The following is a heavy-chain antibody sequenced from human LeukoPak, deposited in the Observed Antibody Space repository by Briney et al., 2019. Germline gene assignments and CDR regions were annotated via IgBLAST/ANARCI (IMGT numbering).Heavy chain of an antibody. D-gene: IGHD3-16*02. CDR1: GYTFTSYG. J-gene: IGHJ4*02. Sequence: ASVKVSCKASGYTFTSYGISWVRQAPGQGLEWMGWISAYNGNTNYAQKLQGRVTMTTDTSTSTDYMELRSLRSDDTAVYYCASRLTFGGLIVGRYEDWGQGTLVTVSS. V-gene: IGHV1-18*01. CDR2: ISAYNGNT. CDR3: ASRLTFGGLIVGRYED.